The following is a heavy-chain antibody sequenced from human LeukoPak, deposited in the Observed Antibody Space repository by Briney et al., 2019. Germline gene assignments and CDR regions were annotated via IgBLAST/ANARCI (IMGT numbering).Heavy chain of an antibody. J-gene: IGHJ5*01. CDR1: GDSVSSNTAA. CDR2: TYYRSKWTY. CDR3: ARDPSDDQGFDC. Sequence: SQTLSLTFAISGDSVSSNTAAWYWLRQSPSRGLEWLGRTYYRSKWTYEYAESVRSRITINVDTSKNQFSLHLNSVTPEDTAVYYCARDPSDDQGFDCWGQGTLVTVSS. V-gene: IGHV6-1*01. D-gene: IGHD3-3*01.